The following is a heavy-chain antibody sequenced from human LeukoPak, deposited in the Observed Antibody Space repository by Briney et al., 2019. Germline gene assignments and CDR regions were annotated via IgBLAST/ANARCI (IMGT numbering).Heavy chain of an antibody. CDR3: AKDGGGSNDY. Sequence: LPGGSLRLSCAASGFTVSSNYMSWVRQAPGKGLEWVSVIYSGGSTYYADSVKGRFTISRDDSKNTLCLQMNSLRAEDTAVYYCAKDGGGSNDYWGQGTLVTVSS. J-gene: IGHJ4*02. D-gene: IGHD1-26*01. CDR1: GFTVSSNY. V-gene: IGHV3-53*05. CDR2: IYSGGST.